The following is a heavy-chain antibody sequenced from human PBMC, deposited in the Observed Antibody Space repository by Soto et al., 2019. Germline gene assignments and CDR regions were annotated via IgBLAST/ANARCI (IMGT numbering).Heavy chain of an antibody. CDR2: TYYRSKWYN. CDR3: QREYSGSSSLYFDY. V-gene: IGHV6-1*01. Sequence: SQTLSLTCSISGDSVSSNSAAWNWIRQSPSRGLEWLGRTYYRSKWYNDYAVSVKSRITINPDTSKNQFSLQLKSVTPKDTAVYYCQREYSGSSSLYFDYWGQGTLVTVSS. CDR1: GDSVSSNSAA. J-gene: IGHJ4*02. D-gene: IGHD6-6*01.